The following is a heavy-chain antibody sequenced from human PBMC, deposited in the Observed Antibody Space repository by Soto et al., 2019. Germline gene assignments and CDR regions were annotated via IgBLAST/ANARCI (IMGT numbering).Heavy chain of an antibody. CDR1: GYDITAVGYY. Sequence: QILLKESGPGLVKPSQTLSLTCSVSGYDITAVGYYWSWIRQQPEKGLEWIGSFYSSGTIIYNPSLKSRVSISGDTSRNQFSMTMTSVTAADTALYFCARMYSSGSGWFHPWGQGTLVTVSS. V-gene: IGHV4-31*03. CDR3: ARMYSSGSGWFHP. CDR2: FYSSGTI. D-gene: IGHD3-22*01. J-gene: IGHJ5*02.